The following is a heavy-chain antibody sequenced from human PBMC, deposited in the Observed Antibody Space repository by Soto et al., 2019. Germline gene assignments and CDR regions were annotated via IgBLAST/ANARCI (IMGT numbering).Heavy chain of an antibody. CDR1: GYTFTSYA. D-gene: IGHD3-3*01. CDR2: INAGNGNT. J-gene: IGHJ4*02. Sequence: ASVKVSCKASGYTFTSYAMHWVRQAPGQRREWMGWINAGNGNTQYSQKFQGRVTITTDTSASTAYMELSSLRSEDTAVYYCATTARLRFLEWFLEYWGQGSLVTVSS. V-gene: IGHV1-3*01. CDR3: ATTARLRFLEWFLEY.